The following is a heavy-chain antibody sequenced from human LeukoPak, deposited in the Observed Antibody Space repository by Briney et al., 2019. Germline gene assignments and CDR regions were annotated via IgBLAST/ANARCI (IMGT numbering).Heavy chain of an antibody. Sequence: PGGSLRLSCTASGFTFSNYAMSWVRQAPGKWLEWVSAISFSGGSTYYADSVKGRFTISRDSSKNTLYLQMNSLRAEDTAVYYRAKDRGAPYYYYYMDVWGKGTTVTVSS. D-gene: IGHD3-10*01. V-gene: IGHV3-23*01. CDR3: AKDRGAPYYYYYMDV. CDR2: ISFSGGST. CDR1: GFTFSNYA. J-gene: IGHJ6*03.